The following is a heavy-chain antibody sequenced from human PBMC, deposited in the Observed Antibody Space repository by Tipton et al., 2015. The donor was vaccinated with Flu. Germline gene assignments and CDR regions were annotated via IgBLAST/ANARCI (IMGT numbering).Heavy chain of an antibody. J-gene: IGHJ5*02. CDR3: AAMRILTDYYSIRVAWFDP. CDR1: GGSISTYY. CDR2: IYSGGNT. V-gene: IGHV4-4*07. D-gene: IGHD3-9*01. Sequence: GLVKPSETLSLTCTVSGGSISTYYWSWIRQPAGKGLEWIGRIYSGGNTNYNPSLKSRVSMSVDTSKNQFSLILTSVTAADTAVYYCAAMRILTDYYSIRVAWFDPWGQGMLVTVSS.